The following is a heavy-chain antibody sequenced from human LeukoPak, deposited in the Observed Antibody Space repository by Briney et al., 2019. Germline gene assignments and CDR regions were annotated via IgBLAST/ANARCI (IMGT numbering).Heavy chain of an antibody. Sequence: PSETLSLTCAVYGGSFSGYYWSWIRQPPGKGLEWIGEINHSGSTNYNPSLKSRVTMSEDMSKNQFSLKLSSVTAADTAVYYCARDHVGAFDIWGQGTMVTVSS. V-gene: IGHV4-34*01. CDR3: ARDHVGAFDI. CDR2: INHSGST. D-gene: IGHD1-26*01. CDR1: GGSFSGYY. J-gene: IGHJ3*02.